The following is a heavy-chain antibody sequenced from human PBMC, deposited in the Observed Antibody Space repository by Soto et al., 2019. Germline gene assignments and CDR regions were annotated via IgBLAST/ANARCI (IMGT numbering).Heavy chain of an antibody. CDR2: IYWDDDK. CDR3: AHRPGFGIAAAGFPNWFDP. Sequence: SGPTLVNPTQTLTLTCTFSGFSLSTSGVGVGWIRQPPGKALEWLALIYWDDDKRYSPSLKSRLTITKDTSKSQVVLTMTNMDPVDTATYYCAHRPGFGIAAAGFPNWFDPWGQGTLVTVSS. CDR1: GFSLSTSGVG. D-gene: IGHD6-13*01. J-gene: IGHJ5*02. V-gene: IGHV2-5*02.